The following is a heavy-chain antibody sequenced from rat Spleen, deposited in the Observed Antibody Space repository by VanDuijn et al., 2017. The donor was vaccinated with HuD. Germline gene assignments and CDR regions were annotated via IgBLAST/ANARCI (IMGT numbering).Heavy chain of an antibody. CDR3: TTGGTD. CDR2: ISYDGSST. CDR1: GFTFDDYG. J-gene: IGHJ2*01. Sequence: EVKLVESGGGLVQPGRSLKLSCAASGFTFDDYGMAWVRQAPTKGLEWVATISYDGSSTYYRDSVKGRFTSSRDNAKSSLYLQMDSLRSEDTATYYCTTGGTDWGQGVMVTVSS. V-gene: IGHV5-20*01.